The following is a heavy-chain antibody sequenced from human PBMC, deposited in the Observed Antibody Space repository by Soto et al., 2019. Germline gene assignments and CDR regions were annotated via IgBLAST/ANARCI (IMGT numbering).Heavy chain of an antibody. D-gene: IGHD5-18*01. J-gene: IGHJ2*01. CDR3: AREPLCGTAMVLWYFDL. CDR1: GFTFSSYA. CDR2: ISYDGSNK. V-gene: IGHV3-30-3*01. Sequence: QVQLVESGGGVVQPGRSLRLSCAASGFTFSSYAMHWVRQAPGKGLEWVAVISYDGSNKYYADSVKGRFTISRDNSKNSLYRQMSSMIAVDTAVYYCAREPLCGTAMVLWYFDLWGRGTLVTVSS.